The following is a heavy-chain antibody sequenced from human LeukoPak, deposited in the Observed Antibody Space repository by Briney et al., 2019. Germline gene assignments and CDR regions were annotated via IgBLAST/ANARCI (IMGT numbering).Heavy chain of an antibody. CDR1: GGSISSYY. V-gene: IGHV4-59*01. Sequence: SSETLSLTCTVSGGSISSYYWSWIRQPPGKGLEWIGYIYYSGSTNYNPSLKSRVTISVDTSKNQFSLKLSSVTAADTAVYYCARVTDYYDSSGEPTAMLPRYYFDYWGQGTLVTVSS. D-gene: IGHD3-22*01. J-gene: IGHJ4*02. CDR2: IYYSGST. CDR3: ARVTDYYDSSGEPTAMLPRYYFDY.